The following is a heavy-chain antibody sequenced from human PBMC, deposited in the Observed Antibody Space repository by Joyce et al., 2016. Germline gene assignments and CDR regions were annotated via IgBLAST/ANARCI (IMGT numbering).Heavy chain of an antibody. CDR1: GFASFTDYY. D-gene: IGHD3-16*01. J-gene: IGHJ6*03. CDR2: ICSSESPS. Sequence: QVQLVESGGGVAKPGGSLRLYCVASGFASFTDYYMSWIRQAPGKGLEWVAYICSSESPSYYADAVKGRFTISRDNSKNSLFLQMHNLRVEDSAVYYCARDRVQWSYGAVSNHFYMDVWGKGTTVAVSS. V-gene: IGHV3-11*04. CDR3: ARDRVQWSYGAVSNHFYMDV.